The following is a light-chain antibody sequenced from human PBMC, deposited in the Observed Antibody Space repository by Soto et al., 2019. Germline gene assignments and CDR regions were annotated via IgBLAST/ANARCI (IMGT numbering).Light chain of an antibody. V-gene: IGKV1-9*01. CDR2: AAS. J-gene: IGKJ3*01. CDR1: QGISSY. Sequence: SQLTQSPSSLSASVGDRVTITCRASQGISSYLAWYQQKPGKAPKLLIYAASTLQSGVPSRFSGSGSGTDFTLTISSLQPEDFATYYCQQLNSYPHFGPGTKVDIK. CDR3: QQLNSYPH.